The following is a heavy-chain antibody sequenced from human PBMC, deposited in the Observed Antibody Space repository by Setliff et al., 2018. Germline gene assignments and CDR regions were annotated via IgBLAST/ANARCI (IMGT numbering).Heavy chain of an antibody. CDR3: ARGLTVFGVVFPDAFDI. V-gene: IGHV3-7*03. D-gene: IGHD3-3*01. CDR1: GFSFSIFW. CDR2: IKQDGSEK. Sequence: GGSLRLSCAGSGFSFSIFWMSWVRQAPGKGLEWVATIKQDGSEKFYVDSVKGRFTISRDNAKNSLYLQMDSLRTEDTALYYCARGLTVFGVVFPDAFDIWGQGTVVTVSS. J-gene: IGHJ3*02.